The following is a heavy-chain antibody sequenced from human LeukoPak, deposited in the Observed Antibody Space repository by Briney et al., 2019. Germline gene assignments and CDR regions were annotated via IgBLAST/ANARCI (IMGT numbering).Heavy chain of an antibody. Sequence: PGGSLRLSYAASGFTFSNAWMNWVRQAPGKGLEWVSSISSSSSYIYYADSVKGRFTISRDNAKNSLYLQMNSLRAEDTAVYYCARQWLAQGGAYWGQGTLVIVSS. CDR2: ISSSSSYI. J-gene: IGHJ4*02. CDR3: ARQWLAQGGAY. D-gene: IGHD6-19*01. CDR1: GFTFSNAW. V-gene: IGHV3-21*01.